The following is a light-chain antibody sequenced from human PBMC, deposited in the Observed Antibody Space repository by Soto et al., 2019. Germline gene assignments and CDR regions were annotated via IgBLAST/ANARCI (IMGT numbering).Light chain of an antibody. V-gene: IGKV3-20*01. CDR2: GTS. CDR1: QSVSSN. J-gene: IGKJ5*01. Sequence: EIVMTQSPATLSVSPGERATLSCRASQSVSSNLAWYQQKPGQAPRLLMYGTSRRPTGIPDRFSGSGSGTDFTLTISRLEPEDFAVYYCQQYGNSPITFGQGTRLEIK. CDR3: QQYGNSPIT.